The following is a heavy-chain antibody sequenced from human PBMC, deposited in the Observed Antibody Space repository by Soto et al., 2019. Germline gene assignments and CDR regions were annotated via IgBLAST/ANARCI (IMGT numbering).Heavy chain of an antibody. V-gene: IGHV1-69*15. Sequence: QVQLVQSETEVRKPGSSVKVSCRASGGTFGSNAISWVRQAPGQGLEWMGNIIPIFGTTKNAQNFQGRVTITADESTNTAYMELSRLRSEYTAIYFCARDGYTFGPGAARGAFDIWGQGTLVTVSS. CDR1: GGTFGSNA. J-gene: IGHJ3*02. CDR2: IIPIFGTT. CDR3: ARDGYTFGPGAARGAFDI. D-gene: IGHD1-1*01.